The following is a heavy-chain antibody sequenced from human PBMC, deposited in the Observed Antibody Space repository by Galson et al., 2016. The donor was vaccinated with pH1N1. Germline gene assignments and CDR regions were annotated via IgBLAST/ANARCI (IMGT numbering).Heavy chain of an antibody. V-gene: IGHV3-7*03. D-gene: IGHD1-14*01. CDR2: VSEEGIEE. J-gene: IGHJ4*02. Sequence: SLRLSCAGSGFNFSNHWMAWVRQAPGKGLEWVAHVSEEGIEENYIDSVTGRFIITRDNAKKSVFLQMYSLRGDDTAVYYCARVPVSAFFSMDHWGQGALVPVSS. CDR3: ARVPVSAFFSMDH. CDR1: GFNFSNHW.